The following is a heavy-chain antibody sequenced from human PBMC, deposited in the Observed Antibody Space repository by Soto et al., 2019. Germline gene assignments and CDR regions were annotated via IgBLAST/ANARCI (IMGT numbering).Heavy chain of an antibody. CDR1: GFTFSACG. Sequence: VGFLRPSCAASGFTFSACGMHWVRQAPGKGLEWVAVMSHDGSNKYYADSVKGRFSISRDNSKNTLNLQMNSLRAEDTAVYYCAKGSSTVYYYHSGIDVWGQGTTVTVS. V-gene: IGHV3-30*18. CDR2: MSHDGSNK. D-gene: IGHD6-13*01. CDR3: AKGSSTVYYYHSGIDV. J-gene: IGHJ6*02.